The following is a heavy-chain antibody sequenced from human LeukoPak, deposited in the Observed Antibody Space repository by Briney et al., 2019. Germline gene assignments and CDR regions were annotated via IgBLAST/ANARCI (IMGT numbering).Heavy chain of an antibody. D-gene: IGHD5-18*01. CDR2: IIPILGIA. J-gene: IGHJ4*02. CDR3: ARGDTAMVTGDY. CDR1: GYTFTSYY. V-gene: IGHV1-69*04. Sequence: SVKVSCKASGYTFTSYYMHWVRQAPGQGLEWIGRIIPILGIANYAQKFQGRVTITADKSTSTAYMELSSLRSEDTAVYYCARGDTAMVTGDYWGQGTLVTVSS.